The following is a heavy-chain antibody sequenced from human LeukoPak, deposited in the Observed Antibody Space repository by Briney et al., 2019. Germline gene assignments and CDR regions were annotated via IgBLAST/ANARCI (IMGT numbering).Heavy chain of an antibody. J-gene: IGHJ6*03. V-gene: IGHV4-59*12. CDR2: IYYSGNT. CDR3: ARAYFYYYYMDV. Sequence: SETLSLTCTVSGGSISSYYWNWIRQSPGKGLEWIGYIYYSGNTNYNPSLKSRVTISVDTSKNQFSLKLSSVTAADTAVYYCARAYFYYYYMDVWGKGTTVTVSS. CDR1: GGSISSYY. D-gene: IGHD3-9*01.